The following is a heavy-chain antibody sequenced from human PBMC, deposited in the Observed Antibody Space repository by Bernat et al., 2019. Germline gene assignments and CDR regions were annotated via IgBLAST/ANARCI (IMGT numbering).Heavy chain of an antibody. CDR1: RFTVGSNY. CDR2: ISGSGGST. CDR3: AKGRGGGSYSAFDY. D-gene: IGHD1-26*01. V-gene: IGHV3-23*04. Sequence: EVQLVESGGGLVQPGGSLRLSCTASRFTVGSNYMSWVRQAPGKGLEWVSAISGSGGSTYYADSVKGRFTISRDNSKNTLYLQMNSLRAEDTDVYYCAKGRGGGSYSAFDYWGQGTLVTVSS. J-gene: IGHJ4*02.